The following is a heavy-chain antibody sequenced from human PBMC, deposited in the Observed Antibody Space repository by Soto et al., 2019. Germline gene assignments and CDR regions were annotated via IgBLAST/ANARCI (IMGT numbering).Heavy chain of an antibody. J-gene: IGHJ3*02. CDR2: INPATGAA. D-gene: IGHD3-3*01. V-gene: IGHV1-2*02. CDR3: ARGGGVGVAGSAAFDM. CDR1: GYPVTAYY. Sequence: QLHLVQSGAVVKKPGASVTVSCSASGYPVTAYYMHWVRQAPGRGLEWMGGINPATGAAKYTQTFQGRVTMTRDTTTSTSFMELSGLTSEDTAVFYWARGGGVGVAGSAAFDMWGQGTLVTVSS.